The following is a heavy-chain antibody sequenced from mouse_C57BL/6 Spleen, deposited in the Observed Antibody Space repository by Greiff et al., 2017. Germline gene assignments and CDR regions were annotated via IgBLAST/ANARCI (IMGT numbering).Heavy chain of an antibody. J-gene: IGHJ4*01. CDR1: GFTFSDYY. D-gene: IGHD2-5*01. CDR3: ARARSNYAMDY. CDR2: INYDGSST. V-gene: IGHV5-16*01. Sequence: EVKLMESEGGLVQPGSSMKLSCTASGFTFSDYYMAWVRQVPEKGLEWVANINYDGSSTYYLDSLKSRFIISRDNAKNILYLQMSSLKSEDTATYYCARARSNYAMDYWGQGTSVTVSS.